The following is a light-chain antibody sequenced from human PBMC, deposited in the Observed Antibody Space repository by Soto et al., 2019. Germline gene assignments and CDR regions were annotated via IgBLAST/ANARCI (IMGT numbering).Light chain of an antibody. CDR3: CSYAGSPYV. CDR1: SSDVGSYNL. V-gene: IGLV2-23*02. CDR2: EVS. Sequence: QSVLTQPASVSGSPGQSITISCTGTSSDVGSYNLVSWYQQHPGKAPKLMICEVSKRPSGVSNRFSGSKSGNTASLTISGLQAEDEADYYCCSYAGSPYVFGTGTKVTVL. J-gene: IGLJ1*01.